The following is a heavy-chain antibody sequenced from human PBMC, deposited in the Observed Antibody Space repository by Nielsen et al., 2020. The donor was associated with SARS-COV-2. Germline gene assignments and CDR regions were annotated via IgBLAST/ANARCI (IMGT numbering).Heavy chain of an antibody. J-gene: IGHJ6*04. CDR1: GFTFSTFG. V-gene: IGHV3-7*01. D-gene: IGHD2-2*02. CDR3: ARIIIQCSSTHCYTLGGMDV. Sequence: GESLKISCAASGFTFSTFGMHWVRQAPGKGLEWVANIKEDGSKKTYVDSVKGRFTISRDNAKSSLYLQMNSLRAEDTAVYYCARIIIQCSSTHCYTLGGMDVWGKGTTVTVSS. CDR2: IKEDGSKK.